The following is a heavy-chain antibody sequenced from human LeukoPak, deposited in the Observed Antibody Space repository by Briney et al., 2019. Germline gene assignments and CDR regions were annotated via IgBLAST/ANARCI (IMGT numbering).Heavy chain of an antibody. CDR1: GGSITTFY. CDR2: IFYTGTT. J-gene: IGHJ3*01. Sequence: PETLSLTCNVSGGSITTFYWSWIRQPPGKGLEWIGYIFYTGTTHYNPSLKSRVTISVDSSKNQFSLSLSSVTAADTAVYYCARQLRSDAFDFWGQGTLVTVSS. V-gene: IGHV4-59*08. CDR3: ARQLRSDAFDF. D-gene: IGHD2-21*02.